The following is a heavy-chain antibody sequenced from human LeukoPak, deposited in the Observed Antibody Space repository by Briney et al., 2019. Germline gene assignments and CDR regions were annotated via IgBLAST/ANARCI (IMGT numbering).Heavy chain of an antibody. CDR2: ISGSGGST. CDR1: GFTFSSYA. Sequence: GGSLRLSCAASGFTFSSYAMSWVRQAPGKGLEWVSAISGSGGSTYYADSVKGRFTISRDNSKNTLYLQVNSLRAEDTAVYYCAKTQGYDFWSGYLNWFDPWGQGTLVTVSS. V-gene: IGHV3-23*01. CDR3: AKTQGYDFWSGYLNWFDP. J-gene: IGHJ5*02. D-gene: IGHD3-3*01.